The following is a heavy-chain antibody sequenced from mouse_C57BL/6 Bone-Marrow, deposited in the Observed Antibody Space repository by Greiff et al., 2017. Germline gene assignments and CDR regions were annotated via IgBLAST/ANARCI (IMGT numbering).Heavy chain of an antibody. D-gene: IGHD4-1*01. Sequence: GGGLVQPKGSLKLSCAASGFSFNTYAMNWVRQAPGKGLEWVARIRSKSNNYATYYADSVKDRFTISRDDSESMIYLQMNNLKTEDTAMYYCVGGLGRRAFDYWGQGTTLTVSS. J-gene: IGHJ2*01. CDR1: GFSFNTYA. V-gene: IGHV10-1*01. CDR3: VGGLGRRAFDY. CDR2: IRSKSNNYAT.